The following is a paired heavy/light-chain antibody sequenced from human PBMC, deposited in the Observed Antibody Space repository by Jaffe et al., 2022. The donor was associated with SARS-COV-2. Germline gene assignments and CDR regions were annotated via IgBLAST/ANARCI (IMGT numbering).Heavy chain of an antibody. CDR1: GFTFSNYA. J-gene: IGHJ4*02. D-gene: IGHD5-18*01. CDR2: SSGFGATP. CDR3: AKGYSYGSWYFDY. Sequence: EVQLLESGGGLVQPGGSLRLSCAASGFTFSNYAMSWVRQAPGKGLEWVSASSGFGATPYYADSVKGRFTISRDTSKNTLYLQMSSLRAEDTAVYYCAKGYSYGSWYFDYWGQGTLVTVSS. V-gene: IGHV3-23*01.
Light chain of an antibody. J-gene: IGKJ2*01. CDR3: QQYNNWPRT. CDR2: GAS. Sequence: EIVMTQSPATLSVSPGERATLSCRASQSVSNDLAWYQQKPGQAPRLLIYGASTRATGIPARFSGSGSGTEFTLTISSLQSEDFVVYYCQQYNNWPRTFGQGTKLEIK. CDR1: QSVSND. V-gene: IGKV3-15*01.